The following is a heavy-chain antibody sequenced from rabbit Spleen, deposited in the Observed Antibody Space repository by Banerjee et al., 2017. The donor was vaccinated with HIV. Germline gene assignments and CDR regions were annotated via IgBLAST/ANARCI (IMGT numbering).Heavy chain of an antibody. V-gene: IGHV1S40*01. CDR1: GFSFISGYD. J-gene: IGHJ6*01. CDR2: VYAGSSGST. CDR3: ARDAGTSFSTYGMDL. D-gene: IGHD8-1*01. Sequence: QSLEESWGGLVKPGASLTLTCKASGFSFISGYDMCWVRQSPGKGLEWIACVYAGSSGSTYSATWAKGRFTISKTSSTTVTLQMTSLTAADTATYFCARDAGTSFSTYGMDLWGPGTLVTVS.